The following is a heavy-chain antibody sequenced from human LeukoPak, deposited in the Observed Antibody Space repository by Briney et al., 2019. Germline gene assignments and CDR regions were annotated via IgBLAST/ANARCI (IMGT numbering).Heavy chain of an antibody. CDR2: INHSGSI. J-gene: IGHJ4*02. CDR3: ASSPGVVPAAMGY. V-gene: IGHV4-34*01. CDR1: GGSFSGYY. Sequence: PSETLSLTCAVYGGSFSGYYWSWIRQPPGKGLEWIGEINHSGSINYNPSLKSRVTISVDTSKNQFSLKLSSVTAADTAVYYCASSPGVVPAAMGYWGQGTLVTVSS. D-gene: IGHD2-2*01.